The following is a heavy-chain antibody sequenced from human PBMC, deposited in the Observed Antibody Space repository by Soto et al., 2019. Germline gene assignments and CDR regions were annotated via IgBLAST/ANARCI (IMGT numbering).Heavy chain of an antibody. V-gene: IGHV1-69*01. CDR3: ARDPEGAYYYDSSGYPKTYYYYGMDV. CDR1: GGTFSSYA. J-gene: IGHJ6*02. CDR2: IIPIFGTA. Sequence: QVQLVQSGAEVKKPGSSVKVSCKASGGTFSSYAISWVRQAPGQGLEWMGGIIPIFGTANYAQKFQGRVKNYGDETTSTAYMELSSLRSEDTAVYYCARDPEGAYYYDSSGYPKTYYYYGMDVWGQGTTVTVSS. D-gene: IGHD3-22*01.